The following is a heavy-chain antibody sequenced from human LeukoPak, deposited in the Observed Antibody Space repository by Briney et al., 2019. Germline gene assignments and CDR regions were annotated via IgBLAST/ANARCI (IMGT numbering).Heavy chain of an antibody. J-gene: IGHJ4*02. CDR2: ITTSGTTL. CDR1: GFTFSSYE. D-gene: IGHD3-22*01. Sequence: GGSLRLSCAASGFTFSSYEMNWVRQAPGKGLEWISYITTSGTTLDYADSVKGRFTISRDNAKNSLYLQMNSLRAEDTAVYYCARDRGVVVIIPFDYWGQGTLVTVSS. V-gene: IGHV3-48*03. CDR3: ARDRGVVVIIPFDY.